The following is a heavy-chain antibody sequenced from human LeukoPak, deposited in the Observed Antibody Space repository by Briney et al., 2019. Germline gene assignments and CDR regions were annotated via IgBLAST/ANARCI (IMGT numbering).Heavy chain of an antibody. CDR1: GFSFSAYS. D-gene: IGHD1-1*01. Sequence: GGSLRLSCAASGFSFSAYSMNWVRQAPGKGLEWVSSISPTSSYIFYADSLKGRFTISRDNAKNSLDLQMNSLKSEDTAVYYCARLVSGTTSTYYFDNWGQGTLVTVSS. CDR2: ISPTSSYI. V-gene: IGHV3-21*01. CDR3: ARLVSGTTSTYYFDN. J-gene: IGHJ4*02.